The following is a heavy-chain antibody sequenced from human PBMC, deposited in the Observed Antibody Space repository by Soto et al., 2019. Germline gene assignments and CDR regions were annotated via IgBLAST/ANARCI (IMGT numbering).Heavy chain of an antibody. CDR3: ARYCNRTSRRYYYGMDV. CDR2: IYYSGST. V-gene: IGHV4-31*03. D-gene: IGHD2-2*01. CDR1: GGSISSGGYY. Sequence: TLSLACTVSGGSISSGGYYWSWIRQHPGKGLEWIGYIYYSGSTYYNPSLKRRVTISVDTSKNQFSLKLSSVTAADTAVYYCARYCNRTSRRYYYGMDVWGQGTTVTVSS. J-gene: IGHJ6*02.